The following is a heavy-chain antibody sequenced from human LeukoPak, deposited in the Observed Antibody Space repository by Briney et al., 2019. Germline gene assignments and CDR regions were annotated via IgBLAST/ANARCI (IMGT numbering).Heavy chain of an antibody. CDR2: IYYSGST. Sequence: SETLSLTCTVSGGSISSGDYYWSWIRQPPGKGLEWIGYIYYSGSTYYNPSLKNRVTISVDTSKNQFSLKLSSVTAADTAVYYCARTELGGSSNDYWGQGTLVTVSS. D-gene: IGHD7-27*01. CDR3: ARTELGGSSNDY. V-gene: IGHV4-30-4*01. CDR1: GGSISSGDYY. J-gene: IGHJ4*02.